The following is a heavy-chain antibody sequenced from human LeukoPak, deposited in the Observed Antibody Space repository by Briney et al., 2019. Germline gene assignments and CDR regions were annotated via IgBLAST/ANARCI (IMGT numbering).Heavy chain of an antibody. Sequence: GESLKISCKGSGYSFTTYWIGWVRQMPGKGLEWMGIIYPSDSDTKYSPSFQGQVTISADKSISTAYLQWSSLKASDTAMYYCARQGGQWLAESAFDIWGQGTMVTVSS. D-gene: IGHD6-19*01. CDR2: IYPSDSDT. V-gene: IGHV5-51*01. J-gene: IGHJ3*02. CDR3: ARQGGQWLAESAFDI. CDR1: GYSFTTYW.